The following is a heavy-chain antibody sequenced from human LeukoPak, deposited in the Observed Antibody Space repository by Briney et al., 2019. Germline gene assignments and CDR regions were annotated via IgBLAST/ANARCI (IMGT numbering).Heavy chain of an antibody. J-gene: IGHJ3*02. V-gene: IGHV3-21*01. D-gene: IGHD3-3*01. CDR2: ISSSSSYI. CDR1: GFTFSSYS. Sequence: GGSLRLSCAASGFTFSSYSMNWVRQAPGKGLEWVSSISSSSSYIYYADSVKGRFTISRDNAKNSLYLQMNSLRAEDTAAYYCARDSGAYYDFWSGYYTSEAFDIWGQGTMVTVSS. CDR3: ARDSGAYYDFWSGYYTSEAFDI.